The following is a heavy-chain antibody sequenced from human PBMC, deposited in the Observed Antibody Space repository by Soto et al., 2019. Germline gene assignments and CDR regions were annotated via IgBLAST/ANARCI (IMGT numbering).Heavy chain of an antibody. V-gene: IGHV3-30*18. CDR2: ISNDGNTR. D-gene: IGHD5-18*01. CDR3: AKDREDTAMTLDY. Sequence: QVQLVESGGGVAQPGRSLRLSCVVSGFTFRSHDMHWVRQAPGKGLEWLAVISNDGNTRYYADSVKGRFTISRDNSRDTLNLQMTTLRPEDTAVYYCAKDREDTAMTLDYWGQGTLVTVSS. CDR1: GFTFRSHD. J-gene: IGHJ4*02.